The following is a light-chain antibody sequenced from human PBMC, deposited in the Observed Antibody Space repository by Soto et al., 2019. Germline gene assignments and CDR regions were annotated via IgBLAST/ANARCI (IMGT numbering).Light chain of an antibody. Sequence: RVMTQSTVTLSVSPGDRVTLSCRARQRVGSNLPGCQHRPGHAPRVLMCGASTSTICIPARFRRSGSGRGLTLTISRMQCEEVALYYCQQYNNWPQTFGQGTKVDI. CDR2: GAS. CDR1: QRVGSN. CDR3: QQYNNWPQT. V-gene: IGKV3D-15*01. J-gene: IGKJ1*01.